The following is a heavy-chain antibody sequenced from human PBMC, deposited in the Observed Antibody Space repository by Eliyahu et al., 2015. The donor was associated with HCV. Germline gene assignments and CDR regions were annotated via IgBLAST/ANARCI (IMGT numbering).Heavy chain of an antibody. J-gene: IGHJ4*02. D-gene: IGHD6-6*01. V-gene: IGHV3-21*01. Sequence: VKPGGSLRLSCAASGFTFSSYTMNWVRQTPGKGLEWVSSIGGSXSYIXYXDSXXGRFTIXRDNGKKSLYLQMNSLRAEDTAVYYCARXGDIAARPVYYDYWGQGTLVTVSP. CDR1: GFTFSSYT. CDR3: ARXGDIAARPVYYDY. CDR2: IGGSXSYI.